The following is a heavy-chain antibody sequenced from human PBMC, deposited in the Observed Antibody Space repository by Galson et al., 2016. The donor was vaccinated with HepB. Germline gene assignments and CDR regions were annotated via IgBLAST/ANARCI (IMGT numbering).Heavy chain of an antibody. CDR2: IYHTGST. J-gene: IGHJ4*02. CDR3: ARGSNGALRVRGRIDF. CDR1: GDSITGSYW. Sequence: ETLSLTCTVSGDSITGSYWWSWVRPPPGQGLEWIGEIYHTGSTNYNPSLKSRVTMSIDKSKNQFSLKLTYVNDADTAVYYCARGSNGALRVRGRIDFWGQCILVTVSS. D-gene: IGHD3-10*01. V-gene: IGHV4-4*02.